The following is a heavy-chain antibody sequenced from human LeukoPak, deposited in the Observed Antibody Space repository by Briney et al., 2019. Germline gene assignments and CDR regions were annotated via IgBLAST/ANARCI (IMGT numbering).Heavy chain of an antibody. CDR3: ARDSSGYDQYNLDY. V-gene: IGHV3-11*01. CDR1: GFTFSDYY. J-gene: IGHJ4*02. D-gene: IGHD5-12*01. CDR2: ISSSGSTI. Sequence: PGGSLRLSCAASGFTFSDYYMSWIRQAPGKGLEWVSYISSSGSTIYYADSVKGRFTISRDNAKSSLYLQMNSLRAEDTAVYYCARDSSGYDQYNLDYWGQGTLVTVSS.